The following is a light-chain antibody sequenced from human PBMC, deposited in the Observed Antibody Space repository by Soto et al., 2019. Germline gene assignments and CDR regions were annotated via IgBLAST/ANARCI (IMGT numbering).Light chain of an antibody. CDR1: QSVISTY. J-gene: IGKJ2*01. CDR2: DAS. Sequence: EIGLTQSPGTLSLSPGERATLSCRTSQSVISTYLAWYQQKPGQAPRLLIYDASRRATGIPDRFSGSGFGTDFTLTISRLEPEDFAVYYCQQYETSPPMYTFGQGTKLEIK. CDR3: QQYETSPPMYT. V-gene: IGKV3-20*01.